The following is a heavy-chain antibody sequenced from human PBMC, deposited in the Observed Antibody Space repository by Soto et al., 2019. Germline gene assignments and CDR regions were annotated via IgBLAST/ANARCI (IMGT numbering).Heavy chain of an antibody. CDR3: AKDRQLYNWNDWGFEDY. D-gene: IGHD1-1*01. CDR1: GFTFSSYA. J-gene: IGHJ4*02. Sequence: PGGSLRLSCAASGFTFSSYAMSWVRQAPGKGLEWVSAISGSGGSTYYADSVKGRFTISRDNSKNTLYLQMNSLRAEDTAVYYCAKDRQLYNWNDWGFEDYWGQGTLVTVSS. V-gene: IGHV3-23*01. CDR2: ISGSGGST.